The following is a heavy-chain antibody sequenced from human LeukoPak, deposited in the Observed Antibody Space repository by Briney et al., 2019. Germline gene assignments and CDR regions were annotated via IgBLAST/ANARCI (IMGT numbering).Heavy chain of an antibody. D-gene: IGHD2-8*01. V-gene: IGHV3-15*01. CDR3: TTYPMVYAMNY. Sequence: GGSLRLSCAASGFIFSNYAMTWVRQAPGKGLEWVGRIKSKTDGGTTDYAAPVKGRFTISRDDSKNTLYLQMNSLKTEDTAVYYCTTYPMVYAMNYWGQGTLVTVSS. J-gene: IGHJ4*02. CDR2: IKSKTDGGTT. CDR1: GFIFSNYA.